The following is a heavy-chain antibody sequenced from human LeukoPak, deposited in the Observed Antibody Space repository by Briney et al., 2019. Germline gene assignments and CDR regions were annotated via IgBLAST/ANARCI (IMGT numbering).Heavy chain of an antibody. CDR3: AREGQQQWLARTEYFQH. CDR2: INPSGGST. D-gene: IGHD6-19*01. V-gene: IGHV1-46*01. J-gene: IGHJ1*01. CDR1: GYTFTSYY. Sequence: ASVKVSCKASGYTFTSYYMHWVRQPPGQGLEWMGIINPSGGSTSYAQKFQGRVTMTRDMSTSTVYMELSSLRSEDTAVYYCAREGQQQWLARTEYFQHWGQGTLVTVSS.